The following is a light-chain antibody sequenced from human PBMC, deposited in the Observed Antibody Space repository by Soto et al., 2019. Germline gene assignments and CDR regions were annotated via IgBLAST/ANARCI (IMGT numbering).Light chain of an antibody. Sequence: QLVLTQSYSASASLGSSVKLTCTLSSGHSSYIIAWHQQQPGKAPRYLMKLEGSGSYNKGSGVPDRFSGSSSGADRYLTISNLQFEDEADYYCEAWDSNTNWVFGGGTQLTVL. J-gene: IGLJ3*02. CDR2: LEGSGSY. V-gene: IGLV4-60*02. CDR3: EAWDSNTNWV. CDR1: SGHSSYI.